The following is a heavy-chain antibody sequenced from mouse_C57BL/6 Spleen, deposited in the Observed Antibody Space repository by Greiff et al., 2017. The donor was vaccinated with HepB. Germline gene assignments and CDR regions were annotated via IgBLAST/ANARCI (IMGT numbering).Heavy chain of an antibody. J-gene: IGHJ2*01. D-gene: IGHD2-2*01. CDR1: GYTFTSYW. CDR2: IYPGSGST. CDR3: ARSGGGYPYYFDY. Sequence: QVQLQQPGAELVKPGASVKMSCKASGYTFTSYWITWVKQRPGQCLEWIGDIYPGSGSTNYNEKFKSKATLTVDTSSSTAYMQLSSLTSEDSAVYYCARSGGGYPYYFDYWGQGTTLTVSS. V-gene: IGHV1-55*01.